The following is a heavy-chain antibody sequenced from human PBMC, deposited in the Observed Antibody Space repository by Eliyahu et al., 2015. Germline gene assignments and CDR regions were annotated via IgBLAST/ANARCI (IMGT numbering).Heavy chain of an antibody. CDR2: ISAXNGDT. Sequence: QVQLVQSGAEVKKPGASVKVSCKASGYTFPSYGISWVRQAPGQGLEWMGWISAXNGDTNYAQKLQGRVTMTTDTSTSTAYIELRSLRSDDTAMYYCARDGSAPRRLYGMDVWGQGTTVTVS. CDR1: GYTFPSYG. J-gene: IGHJ6*02. CDR3: ARDGSAPRRLYGMDV. V-gene: IGHV1-18*01. D-gene: IGHD3-10*01.